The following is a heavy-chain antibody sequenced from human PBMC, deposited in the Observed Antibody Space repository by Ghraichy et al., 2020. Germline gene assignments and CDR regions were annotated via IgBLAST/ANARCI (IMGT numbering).Heavy chain of an antibody. CDR1: VFSFSSFA. Sequence: GGSLRLSCAASVFSFSSFAMRWVRQAPGYGLEWVSAISGSGGSTYYADSVKGRFTISRDNSKNTLYLQMNRLRAEDTAVYYCAKGEPDFWSGYYINYWGQGTLDTVCS. J-gene: IGHJ4*02. D-gene: IGHD3-3*01. CDR2: ISGSGGST. CDR3: AKGEPDFWSGYYINY. V-gene: IGHV3-23*01.